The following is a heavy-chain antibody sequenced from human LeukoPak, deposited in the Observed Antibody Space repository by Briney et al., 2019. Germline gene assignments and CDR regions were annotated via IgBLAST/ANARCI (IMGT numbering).Heavy chain of an antibody. Sequence: ASVKDSCKASGYTFTSYDSNWVRQATGQGLECMGWMNPNSGSTGYAQKFQGRVTITRNTSISTAYMELSGLRSEDTAVYYCARGRSTGYPYYFEYWGQGTLVTVSS. CDR1: GYTFTSYD. D-gene: IGHD5-12*01. V-gene: IGHV1-8*03. CDR3: ARGRSTGYPYYFEY. J-gene: IGHJ4*02. CDR2: MNPNSGST.